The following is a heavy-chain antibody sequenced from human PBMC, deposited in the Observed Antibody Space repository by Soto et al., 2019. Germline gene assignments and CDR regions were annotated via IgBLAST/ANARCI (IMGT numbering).Heavy chain of an antibody. J-gene: IGHJ6*02. V-gene: IGHV4-30-4*01. CDR1: GGSISSGDYY. Sequence: PSETLSLTCTVSGGSISSGDYYWSWIRQPPGKGLEWIGYIYYSGSTYYNPSLKSRVTISVDTSKNQFSLKLSSVTAADTAVYYYARSHYYYYGMDVWGQGTTVTVSS. CDR3: ARSHYYYYGMDV. CDR2: IYYSGST.